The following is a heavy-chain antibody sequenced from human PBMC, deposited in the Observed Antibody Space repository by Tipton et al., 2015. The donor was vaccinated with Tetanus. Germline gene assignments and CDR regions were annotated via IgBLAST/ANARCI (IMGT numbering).Heavy chain of an antibody. CDR3: ARGGGGVIKD. D-gene: IGHD3-10*01. Sequence: TLSLTCAVYGGSFSGYYWSWIRQPPGKGLEWIGEINHSGSTNYNPSLKSRVTISVDTSKNQFSLKLSSVTAADTAVYYCARGGGGVIKDWGQGTLVTVSS. J-gene: IGHJ4*02. CDR2: INHSGST. CDR1: GGSFSGYY. V-gene: IGHV4-34*01.